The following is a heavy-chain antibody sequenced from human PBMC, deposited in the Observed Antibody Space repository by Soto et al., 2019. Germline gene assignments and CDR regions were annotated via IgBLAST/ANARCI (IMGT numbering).Heavy chain of an antibody. D-gene: IGHD4-17*01. CDR1: GGSVSNKTYY. J-gene: IGHJ4*02. CDR3: ARTTAVPNTLRSRYFFDY. CDR2: VYYSGTT. V-gene: IGHV4-61*01. Sequence: SETLSLTCSVSGGSVSNKTYYWSWIRQPPGKRLEWIGYVYYSGTTNYNPSLKSRVTISVDLSKNQSSLRLSSVTTADTALYYCARTTAVPNTLRSRYFFDYWGQGTLVTVPS.